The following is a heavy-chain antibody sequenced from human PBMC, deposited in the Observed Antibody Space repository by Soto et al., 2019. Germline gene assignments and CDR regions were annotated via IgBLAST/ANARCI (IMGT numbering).Heavy chain of an antibody. CDR3: ASSLFDAFHI. J-gene: IGHJ3*02. Sequence: SDTLSLTCDVSGGSITSSKWWNWVRQPPGKGLEWIGEIYHSGSTNCNPSLKSRVTISVDKSKNQFSLKLSSVTAADTAVYYCASSLFDAFHIWGQGTMVT. V-gene: IGHV4-4*02. CDR2: IYHSGST. CDR1: GGSITSSKW.